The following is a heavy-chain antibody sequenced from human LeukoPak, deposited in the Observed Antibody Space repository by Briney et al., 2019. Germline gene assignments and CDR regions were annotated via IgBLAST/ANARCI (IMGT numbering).Heavy chain of an antibody. Sequence: ASVKVSCTASGYTFTSYGISWVRQAPGQGLEWMGWISAYNGNTNYAQKLQGRVTMTTDTSTSTAYMELRSLRSDDTAVYYCARARYYDFWSGWEIDYWGQGTLVTVSS. J-gene: IGHJ4*02. D-gene: IGHD3-3*01. CDR3: ARARYYDFWSGWEIDY. CDR1: GYTFTSYG. V-gene: IGHV1-18*01. CDR2: ISAYNGNT.